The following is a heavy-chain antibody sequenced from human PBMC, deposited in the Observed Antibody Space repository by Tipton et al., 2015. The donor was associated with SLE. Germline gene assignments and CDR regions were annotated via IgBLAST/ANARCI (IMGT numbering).Heavy chain of an antibody. CDR2: ISGYNGDT. Sequence: QLVQSGAEVKKPGASVKVSCKASGYTFTSYGFSWVRQAPGQGLEWMGWISGYNGDTHYAQKLQGRVTMTTDTSTTTAYMELRSLRSDDTAVYYCATGEWVAATLRYYYGMDVWGQGTTVTVSS. V-gene: IGHV1-18*01. CDR3: ATGEWVAATLRYYYGMDV. J-gene: IGHJ6*02. CDR1: GYTFTSYG. D-gene: IGHD2-15*01.